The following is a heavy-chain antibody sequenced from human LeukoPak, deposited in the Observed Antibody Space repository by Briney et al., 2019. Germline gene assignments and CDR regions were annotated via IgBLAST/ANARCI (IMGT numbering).Heavy chain of an antibody. J-gene: IGHJ6*02. CDR3: ATYVNWVAGDV. Sequence: GGSLRRYRAASEFTFSSHWMSWVRQAPGKELEGVANIKDDGSEKDYVDSVKGRFTISRDNANDSLYLQMISLRAEDTAVYYCATYVNWVAGDVYGQGTTVSVSS. CDR1: EFTFSSHW. D-gene: IGHD1-1*01. V-gene: IGHV3-7*01. CDR2: IKDDGSEK.